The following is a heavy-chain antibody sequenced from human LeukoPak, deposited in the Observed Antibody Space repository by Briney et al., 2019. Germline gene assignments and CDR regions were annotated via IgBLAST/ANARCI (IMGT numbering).Heavy chain of an antibody. V-gene: IGHV3-30-3*01. CDR1: GFTFSSYA. D-gene: IGHD1-26*01. CDR2: ISYDGSNK. Sequence: GGSLRLSCAASGFTFSSYAMHWVRQAPGKGLEWVSVISYDGSNKYYADSVKGRFTISRDNYKNTLYLQMNSLRAEDTAVYYCARDSPRLFIVGATGGFDYWGQGTLVTVSS. J-gene: IGHJ4*02. CDR3: ARDSPRLFIVGATGGFDY.